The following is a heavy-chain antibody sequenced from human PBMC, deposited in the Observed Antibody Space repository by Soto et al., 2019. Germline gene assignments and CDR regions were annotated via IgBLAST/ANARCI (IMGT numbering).Heavy chain of an antibody. Sequence: QVQLVQSGAEVKKPGASVKVSCKASGYTFTSYGISWVRKAPGQGLEWMGWISPYNGNTNYTQKLQGRVTMTTDTSTSTAYMELRSLRSDDTAVYYCARDRQGIWFGELSPLDYWGQGTLVTVSS. J-gene: IGHJ4*02. CDR2: ISPYNGNT. V-gene: IGHV1-18*01. D-gene: IGHD3-10*01. CDR1: GYTFTSYG. CDR3: ARDRQGIWFGELSPLDY.